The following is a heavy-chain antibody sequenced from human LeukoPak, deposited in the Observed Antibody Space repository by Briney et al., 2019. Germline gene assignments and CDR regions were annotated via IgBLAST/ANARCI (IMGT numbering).Heavy chain of an antibody. J-gene: IGHJ4*02. Sequence: PSETLSLTCTVSGGSISSSSYYWGWIRQPPGKGLEWIGSLYSSGNTFFNPSLKSRVTISVDTSKNRFSLKLSSVTAADTAVYYCASSSNRYSTPHYYFDFWGQGTLVTVSS. CDR2: LYSSGNT. CDR3: ASSSNRYSTPHYYFDF. D-gene: IGHD1-14*01. V-gene: IGHV4-39*01. CDR1: GGSISSSSYY.